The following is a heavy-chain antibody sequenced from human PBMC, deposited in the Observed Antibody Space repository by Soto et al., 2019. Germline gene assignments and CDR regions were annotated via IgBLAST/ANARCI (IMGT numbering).Heavy chain of an antibody. D-gene: IGHD2-21*02. J-gene: IGHJ4*02. CDR3: AKVGHIAVVTAWFDY. CDR1: GFTFSKYG. Sequence: QVQLVESGGGLVQPGRSLRLSCEGSGFTFSKYGMHWVRQAPDKGLEWVAVMSSDGRNEYYADSVKGRFTIARDNSNGTLYLQMSSLRPEDTAVYYCAKVGHIAVVTAWFDYWGQGTLVTVSS. V-gene: IGHV3-30*18. CDR2: MSSDGRNE.